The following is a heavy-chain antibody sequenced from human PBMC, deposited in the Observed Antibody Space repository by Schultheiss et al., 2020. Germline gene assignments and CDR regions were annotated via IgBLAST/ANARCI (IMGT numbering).Heavy chain of an antibody. V-gene: IGHV4-61*08. Sequence: SETLSLTCTVSGGSVSSGGYYWSWIRQHPGKGLEWIGYIYYSGSTNYNPSLKSRVTISVDTSKNQFSLKLSSVTAADTAVYYCAKDSYYYYYYMDVWGKGTTVTVSS. J-gene: IGHJ6*03. CDR1: GGSVSSGGYY. CDR2: IYYSGST. CDR3: AKDSYYYYYYMDV.